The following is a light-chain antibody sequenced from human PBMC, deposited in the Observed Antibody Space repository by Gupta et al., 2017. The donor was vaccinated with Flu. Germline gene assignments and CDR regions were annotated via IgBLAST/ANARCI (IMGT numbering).Light chain of an antibody. CDR1: QSITSY. Sequence: PSSLSASVGDRVTITCRASQSITSYLNWYQQKPGKAPKLLIYAASSLQSGVPSRFSGRRSGTDFTLTIGRLQPEDFATYYCQQSDSTPYTFGQGTKLDIK. CDR3: QQSDSTPYT. V-gene: IGKV1-39*01. J-gene: IGKJ2*01. CDR2: AAS.